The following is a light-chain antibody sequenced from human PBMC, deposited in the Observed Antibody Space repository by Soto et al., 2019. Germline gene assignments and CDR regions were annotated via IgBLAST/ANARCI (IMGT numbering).Light chain of an antibody. Sequence: QPVLTQSSSASASLGSSVKLTCTLSSGHSSYIIAWHQQQPGKAPRYLMKLEGSGSYNTGSGVPDRFSGSSSGADRYLTISTLQFEDEADYYCETWDSNTYVFGTGTKLTVL. J-gene: IGLJ1*01. CDR3: ETWDSNTYV. V-gene: IGLV4-60*02. CDR2: LEGSGSY. CDR1: SGHSSYI.